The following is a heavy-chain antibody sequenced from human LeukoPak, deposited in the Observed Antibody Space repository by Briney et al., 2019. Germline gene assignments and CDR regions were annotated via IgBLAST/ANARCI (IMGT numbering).Heavy chain of an antibody. CDR1: GYTFTGYY. J-gene: IGHJ4*02. CDR3: ARGIYLDY. CDR2: MDPNSGNT. V-gene: IGHV1-8*02. Sequence: ASVKVSCKASGYTFTGYYMHWVRQAPGQGLEWMGWMDPNSGNTGYAQKFQGRVTMTRNTSISTAYMELSSLRSEDTAVYYCARGIYLDYWGQGTLVTVSS.